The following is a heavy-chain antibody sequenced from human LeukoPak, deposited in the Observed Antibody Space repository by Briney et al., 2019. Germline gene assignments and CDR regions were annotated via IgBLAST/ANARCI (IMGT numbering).Heavy chain of an antibody. CDR1: AGSISSRSYY. J-gene: IGHJ4*02. D-gene: IGHD3-10*01. V-gene: IGHV4-39*07. Sequence: PSETLSLTCTVSAGSISSRSYYWGWIRQPPGTGLEWIGSIYNSGSTDYNPSLKSRVTISVATSKNQLSLKLNSVTAADTAVYYCAREVGPSYFDYWGQGTLVTVSS. CDR3: AREVGPSYFDY. CDR2: IYNSGST.